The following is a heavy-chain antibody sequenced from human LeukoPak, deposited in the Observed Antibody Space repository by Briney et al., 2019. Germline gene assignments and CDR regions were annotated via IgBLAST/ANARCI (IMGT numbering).Heavy chain of an antibody. J-gene: IGHJ3*02. CDR2: IYYSGST. D-gene: IGHD3-22*01. V-gene: IGHV4-31*03. CDR3: ARVDSSGYYYVNDAFDI. Sequence: SETLSLTCTVSGGSISSGGYYWSWIRQHPGRGLEWIGYIYYSGSTYYNPSLKSRVTISVDTSKNQFSLKLSSVTAADTAVYYCARVDSSGYYYVNDAFDIWGQGTMVTVSS. CDR1: GGSISSGGYY.